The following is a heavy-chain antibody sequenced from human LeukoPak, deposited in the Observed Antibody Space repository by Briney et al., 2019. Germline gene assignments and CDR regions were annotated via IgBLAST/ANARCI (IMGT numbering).Heavy chain of an antibody. D-gene: IGHD4-11*01. CDR2: IYHSGST. Sequence: SETLSLTCAVSGYSISSGYYWGRIRQPPGKGLEWIGSIYHSGSTYYNPSLKSRVTISVDTSKNQFSLKLSSVTAADTAVYYCARRGLQTPFDYWGQGTLVTVSS. J-gene: IGHJ4*02. CDR3: ARRGLQTPFDY. CDR1: GYSISSGYY. V-gene: IGHV4-38-2*01.